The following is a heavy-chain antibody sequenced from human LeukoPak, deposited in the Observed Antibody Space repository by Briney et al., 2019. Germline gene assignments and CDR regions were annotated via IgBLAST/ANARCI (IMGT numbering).Heavy chain of an antibody. J-gene: IGHJ5*02. CDR2: ISGSGYST. CDR3: AKGSGSGWYGWFAP. D-gene: IGHD6-19*01. Sequence: GGSLRLSCAASGFTFSSYSMNWVRQAPGKGLEWVSSISGSGYSTYYADSVKGRFTISRDNSKNTLYLQMNSLRAEDTAVYYCAKGSGSGWYGWFAPWGQGTLVTVSS. V-gene: IGHV3-23*01. CDR1: GFTFSSYS.